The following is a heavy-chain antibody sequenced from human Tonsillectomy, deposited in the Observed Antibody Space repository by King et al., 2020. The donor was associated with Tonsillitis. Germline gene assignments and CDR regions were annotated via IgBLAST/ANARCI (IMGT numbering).Heavy chain of an antibody. J-gene: IGHJ3*02. CDR1: GYSFTNHW. CDR2: IYPVDSDT. CDR3: ASRPDAFDI. V-gene: IGHV5-51*01. Sequence: EQLVQSGAEVKKPGESLKISCKGSGYSFTNHWIGWVRQMPGKGLEWVGIIYPVDSDTRYSPSFQGQVTISADKSISATYLQWSSLKASDTAMYYCASRPDAFDIWGQGTMVTVSS.